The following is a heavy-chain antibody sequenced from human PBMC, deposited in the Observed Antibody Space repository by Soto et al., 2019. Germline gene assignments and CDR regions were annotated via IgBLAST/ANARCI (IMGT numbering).Heavy chain of an antibody. V-gene: IGHV1-24*01. J-gene: IGHJ6*02. CDR2: FDPEDGET. Sequence: ASVKVSCKVSGYTLTELSMHWVRQAPGKGLEWMGGFDPEDGETIYAQKFQGRVTMTTDTSTSTAYMELRSLRSDDTAVYYCARDSYGSGSYYYYYGMDVWGQGTTVTVSS. CDR1: GYTLTELS. CDR3: ARDSYGSGSYYYYYGMDV. D-gene: IGHD3-10*01.